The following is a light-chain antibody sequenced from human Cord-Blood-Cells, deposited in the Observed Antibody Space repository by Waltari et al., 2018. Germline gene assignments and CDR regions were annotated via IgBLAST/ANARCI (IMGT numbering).Light chain of an antibody. Sequence: MTQSPATLSVSPGERATLSCRASQSVSSNLAWYQQKPGQAPRLLIYGASTKATGIPARCSGSGSATEFTLTISSLQSEDFAVYYCQQYNNWPMYTFGQGTKLEIK. CDR2: GAS. CDR3: QQYNNWPMYT. CDR1: QSVSSN. V-gene: IGKV3-15*01. J-gene: IGKJ2*01.